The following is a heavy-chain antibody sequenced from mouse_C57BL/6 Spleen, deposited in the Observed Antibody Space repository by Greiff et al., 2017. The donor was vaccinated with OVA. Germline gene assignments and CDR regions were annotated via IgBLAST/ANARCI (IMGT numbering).Heavy chain of an antibody. Sequence: QVQLQQSGAELVKPGASVKLSCKASGYTFTSYWMQWVKQRPGQGLEWIGEIDPSDSYTNYNQKFKGKATLTVDTSSSTAYMQLSSLTSEDSAVYYCARSYKNYYAMDYWGQGTSVTVSS. CDR3: ARSYKNYYAMDY. V-gene: IGHV1-50*01. D-gene: IGHD1-3*01. CDR1: GYTFTSYW. CDR2: IDPSDSYT. J-gene: IGHJ4*01.